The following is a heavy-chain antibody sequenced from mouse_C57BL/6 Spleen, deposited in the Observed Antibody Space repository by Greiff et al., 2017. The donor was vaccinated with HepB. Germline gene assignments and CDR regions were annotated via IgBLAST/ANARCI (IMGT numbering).Heavy chain of an antibody. CDR3: ARFPPYYYGSSYRYFDV. Sequence: VQLQQSGAELVKPGASVKLSCKASGYTFTSYWMQWVKQRPGQGLEWIGEIDPSDSYTNYNQKFKGKATLTVDTSSSTAYMQLSSLTSEDSAVYYCARFPPYYYGSSYRYFDVWGTGTTVTVSS. CDR1: GYTFTSYW. D-gene: IGHD1-1*01. V-gene: IGHV1-50*01. J-gene: IGHJ1*03. CDR2: IDPSDSYT.